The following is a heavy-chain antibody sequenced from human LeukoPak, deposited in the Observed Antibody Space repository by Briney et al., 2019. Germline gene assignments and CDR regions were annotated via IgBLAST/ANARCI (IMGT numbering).Heavy chain of an antibody. J-gene: IGHJ4*02. D-gene: IGHD4-23*01. CDR1: GFTVSSNY. V-gene: IGHV3-53*01. Sequence: GGSLRLSCAASGFTVSSNYMSWVRQAPGKGLEWVSVIYSGGGTYYADSVKGRFTISRDNAKNSLYLQMNSLRAEDTAVYYCARGVPGTVVTLDYWGQGTLVTVSS. CDR2: IYSGGGT. CDR3: ARGVPGTVVTLDY.